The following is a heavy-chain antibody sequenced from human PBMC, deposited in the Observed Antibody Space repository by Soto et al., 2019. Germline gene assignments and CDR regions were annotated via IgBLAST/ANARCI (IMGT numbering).Heavy chain of an antibody. J-gene: IGHJ6*02. CDR2: IYTSGST. Sequence: SETLSLTCTVSGGSISSYYWSWIRQPAGKGLEWIGRIYTSGSTNYNPSLKSRVTMSVDTSKNQFSLKLSSVTAADTAVYYCARGRIQLSDYYYGMDVWGQGTTVTVSS. CDR1: GGSISSYY. D-gene: IGHD5-18*01. V-gene: IGHV4-4*07. CDR3: ARGRIQLSDYYYGMDV.